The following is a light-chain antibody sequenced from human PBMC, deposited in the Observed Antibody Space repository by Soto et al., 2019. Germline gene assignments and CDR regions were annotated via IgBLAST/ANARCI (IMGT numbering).Light chain of an antibody. CDR3: QQRSNWPLSWT. J-gene: IGKJ1*01. Sequence: EIVLTQSPGTLSLSPCERATLSSSASQSVSSSYLAWYQQKPGQAPRLLIYDASNRATGIPARFSGSGSGTDFTLTISSLEPEDFAVYYCQQRSNWPLSWTFGQGTKVDIK. V-gene: IGKV3D-20*02. CDR2: DAS. CDR1: QSVSSSY.